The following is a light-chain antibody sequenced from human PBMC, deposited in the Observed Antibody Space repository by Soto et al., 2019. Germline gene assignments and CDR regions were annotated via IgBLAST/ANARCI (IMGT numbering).Light chain of an antibody. CDR3: QTWGTGIWV. V-gene: IGLV4-69*01. Sequence: QPVLTQSPSASASLGASVKLTCTLISGHSSYAIAWHQQQPEKGPRYLMKLNSDGSHSKGDGIPDRFSGSSSGAERYLTISSLQSEDEADYYCQTWGTGIWVFGGGTKVTVL. J-gene: IGLJ3*02. CDR1: SGHSSYA. CDR2: LNSDGSH.